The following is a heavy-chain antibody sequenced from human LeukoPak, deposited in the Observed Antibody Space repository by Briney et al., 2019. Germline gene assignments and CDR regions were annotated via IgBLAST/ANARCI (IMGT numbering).Heavy chain of an antibody. CDR1: GFTFSSYA. V-gene: IGHV3-23*01. CDR3: AKARTGYSSSCDY. D-gene: IGHD6-13*01. CDR2: ISGSGGST. Sequence: SGGSLRLSCAASGFTFSSYAMSWVRQAPGKGLEWVSAISGSGGSTYYADSVKGRFTISRDNSKNTLYLQMNSLRAEDTAVYYCAKARTGYSSSCDYWGQGTLVTASS. J-gene: IGHJ4*02.